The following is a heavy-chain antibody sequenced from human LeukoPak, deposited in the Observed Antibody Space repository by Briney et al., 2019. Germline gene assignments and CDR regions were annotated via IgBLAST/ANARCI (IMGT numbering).Heavy chain of an antibody. CDR1: GYTLTELS. CDR2: FDPEDGET. V-gene: IGHV1-24*01. J-gene: IGHJ4*02. Sequence: ASVKVSCKVSGYTLTELSMHWVRQAPGKGLEWMGGFDPEDGETIYAQKFQGRVTMTEDTSTDTAYMELSSLRSEDTAVYYCATGPVALGYCSSTSCPFDYWGQGTLVTVSS. CDR3: ATGPVALGYCSSTSCPFDY. D-gene: IGHD2-2*01.